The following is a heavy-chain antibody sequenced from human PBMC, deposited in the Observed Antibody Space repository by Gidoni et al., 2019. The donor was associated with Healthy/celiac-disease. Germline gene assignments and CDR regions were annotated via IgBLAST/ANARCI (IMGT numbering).Heavy chain of an antibody. D-gene: IGHD6-25*01. CDR2: INPSGGST. J-gene: IGHJ5*02. CDR1: GYTFTSYY. Sequence: QVQLVQSGAEVKKPGASVKVSCKASGYTFTSYYMHWVRQAPGQGLEWMGIINPSGGSTSYAQKLQGRVTMTRDTSTSTVYMELSSLRSEDTAVYYCARMPGDGSEGGWFDPWGQGTLVTVSS. CDR3: ARMPGDGSEGGWFDP. V-gene: IGHV1-46*04.